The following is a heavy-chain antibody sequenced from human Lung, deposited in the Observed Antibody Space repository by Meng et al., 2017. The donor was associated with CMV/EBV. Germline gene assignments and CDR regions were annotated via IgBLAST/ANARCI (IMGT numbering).Heavy chain of an antibody. V-gene: IGHV3-15*01. CDR3: TTDRPRSGGKTHDY. J-gene: IGHJ4*02. CDR1: GSGFIFSNLW. Sequence: EVQLVESGGGLVKPGGSLRLSWTGSGSGFIFSNLWINWVRQAPGKGLEWVGRIKSKFDGETTDYAAPVKGRFTISRDDSRNTLYLYMNSLKTEDTAVYYCTTDRPRSGGKTHDYWGQGTLVTVSS. D-gene: IGHD4-23*01. CDR2: IKSKFDGETT.